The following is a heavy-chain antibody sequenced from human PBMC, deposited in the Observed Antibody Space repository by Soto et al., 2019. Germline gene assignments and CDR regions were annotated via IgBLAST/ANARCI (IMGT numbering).Heavy chain of an antibody. J-gene: IGHJ6*02. D-gene: IGHD2-15*01. CDR3: ARSPVGPPPYYYYYYGMDV. Sequence: SVKVSCKASGGTFSSYAISWVRQAPGQGLEWMGGIIPIFGTANYAQKFQGRVTITADKSTSTAYMELSSLRSEDTAVYYCARSPVGPPPYYYYYYGMDVWGQGTTVTVS. V-gene: IGHV1-69*06. CDR1: GGTFSSYA. CDR2: IIPIFGTA.